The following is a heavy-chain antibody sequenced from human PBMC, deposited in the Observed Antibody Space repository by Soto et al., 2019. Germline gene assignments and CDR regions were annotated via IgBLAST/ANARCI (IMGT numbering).Heavy chain of an antibody. D-gene: IGHD6-6*01. CDR3: ARGRDGDY. CDR2: ISAHNGNT. Sequence: QVHLVQSGAEVKKPGASVKVSCKGSGYGFTTYGITWVRQAPGQGLEWMAWISAHNGNTNYAQKLQGRVTVTRDTSTSTAYMELRSRRSADTAVYYCARGRDGDYWGQGALVTVSS. J-gene: IGHJ4*02. V-gene: IGHV1-18*01. CDR1: GYGFTTYG.